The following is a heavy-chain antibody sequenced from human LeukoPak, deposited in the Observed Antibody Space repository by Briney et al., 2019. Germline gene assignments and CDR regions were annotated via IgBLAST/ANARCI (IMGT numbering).Heavy chain of an antibody. CDR1: GFTFSSYE. J-gene: IGHJ4*02. D-gene: IGHD1-14*01. CDR3: ARSGLPELRLPGFDY. Sequence: GGSLRLSCAASGFTFSSYEMNWVRQAPGKGLEWVSYISSSGSTIYYADSVKGRFTISRDNAKNSLYLQMNSLRAEDTAVYYCARSGLPELRLPGFDYWGQGTLVTVSS. V-gene: IGHV3-48*03. CDR2: ISSSGSTI.